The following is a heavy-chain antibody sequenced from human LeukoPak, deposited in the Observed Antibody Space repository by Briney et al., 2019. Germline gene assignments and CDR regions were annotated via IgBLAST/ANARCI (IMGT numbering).Heavy chain of an antibody. V-gene: IGHV4-61*02. CDR3: AREDSYYYGSGSYPFDY. D-gene: IGHD3-10*01. Sequence: SETLSLTCTVSGGSIRSGTDYWSWIRQPAGKGQEWIGRIYMSGSTDCNPSFKSRVTMSVDTSKNQVSLKLRSVTAADTAVYYCAREDSYYYGSGSYPFDYWGQGTLVTVSS. CDR1: GGSIRSGTDY. J-gene: IGHJ4*02. CDR2: IYMSGST.